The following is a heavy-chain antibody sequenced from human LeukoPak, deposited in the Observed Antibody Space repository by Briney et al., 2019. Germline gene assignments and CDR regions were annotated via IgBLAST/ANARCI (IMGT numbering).Heavy chain of an antibody. CDR2: VYYSGNT. Sequence: PSETLSLTCTVSGDSIRSSSYFWGWIRQPPGKGLEWIGSVYYSGNTYYNPSLKSRVTISVDTSKNQFSLKLSSVTAADTAVYYCARVASGWSFDYWGQGTLVTVSS. D-gene: IGHD6-19*01. J-gene: IGHJ4*02. CDR3: ARVASGWSFDY. CDR1: GDSIRSSSYF. V-gene: IGHV4-39*07.